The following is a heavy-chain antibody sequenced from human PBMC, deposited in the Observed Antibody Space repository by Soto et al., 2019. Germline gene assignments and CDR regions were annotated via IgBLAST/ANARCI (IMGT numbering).Heavy chain of an antibody. D-gene: IGHD2-15*01. J-gene: IGHJ4*02. CDR1: RFTFSKFD. Sequence: QVQLVESGGGVVQPGRSLRLSCAASRFTFSKFDMHWVRQAPGKGLEWVAVISFDGGNKYYADSVKGRFTISRDNSKNTLYLQMNSLRGEDTAVYYCAREFLGYDYYFDFWGQGTLVTVSS. V-gene: IGHV3-33*01. CDR2: ISFDGGNK. CDR3: AREFLGYDYYFDF.